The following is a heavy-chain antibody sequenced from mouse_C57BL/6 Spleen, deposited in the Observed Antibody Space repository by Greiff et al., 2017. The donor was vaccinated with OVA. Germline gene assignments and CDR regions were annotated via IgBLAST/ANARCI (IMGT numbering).Heavy chain of an antibody. J-gene: IGHJ1*03. V-gene: IGHV1-15*01. CDR3: TREVSYYFGSSHYWYVDV. CDR2: IDPETGGT. Sequence: QVQLQQSGAELVRPGASVTLSCKASGYTFTDYELHWVKQTPVHGLEWIGAIDPETGGTAYNQKFKGTAILTADKSYSTAYMERRSRTTEDSAGYYCTREVSYYFGSSHYWYVDVWGTGTTVTVSS. D-gene: IGHD1-1*01. CDR1: GYTFTDYE.